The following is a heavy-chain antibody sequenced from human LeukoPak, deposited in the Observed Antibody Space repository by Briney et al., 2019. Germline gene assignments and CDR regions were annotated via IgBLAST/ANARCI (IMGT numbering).Heavy chain of an antibody. CDR3: AREGRVVAAIDY. D-gene: IGHD2-15*01. Sequence: GGSLRLSCTASGFTFSNYWMGWVRQAPGKGLEWVTNIKEDGTTIYYVDSVKGRFTISGDNSKNTLYLQMNSLRAEDTAVYYCAREGRVVAAIDYWGQGTLVTVSS. CDR2: IKEDGTTI. V-gene: IGHV3-7*01. J-gene: IGHJ4*02. CDR1: GFTFSNYW.